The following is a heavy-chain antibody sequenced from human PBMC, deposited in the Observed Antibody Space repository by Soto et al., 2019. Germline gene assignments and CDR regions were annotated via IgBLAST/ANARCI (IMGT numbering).Heavy chain of an antibody. CDR3: ARDTGFLGYCNNGVCYSRWFDP. D-gene: IGHD2-8*01. V-gene: IGHV4-30-4*01. CDR1: GGSISSGDYY. Sequence: PSETLSLTCTVSGGSISSGDYYWSWIRQPPGKGLEWIGYIYYSGSTYYNPSLKSRVTISVDTSKNQFSLKLSSVTAADTAVYYCARDTGFLGYCNNGVCYSRWFDPWGQGTLVTVSS. J-gene: IGHJ5*02. CDR2: IYYSGST.